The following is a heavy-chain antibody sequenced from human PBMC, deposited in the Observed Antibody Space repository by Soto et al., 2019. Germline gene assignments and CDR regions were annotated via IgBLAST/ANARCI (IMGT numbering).Heavy chain of an antibody. D-gene: IGHD3-16*01. J-gene: IGHJ4*02. Sequence: GASVKVSCKTSRYTFTTYDINWVRQATGQGLEWMGWINPNADKTGFAQKFQGRVTMTRDTSINTVYMELNNLRSEDTAVYYCARQRRGTWYYFDHWGQGALVTVFS. CDR3: ARQRRGTWYYFDH. CDR2: INPNADKT. CDR1: RYTFTTYD. V-gene: IGHV1-8*01.